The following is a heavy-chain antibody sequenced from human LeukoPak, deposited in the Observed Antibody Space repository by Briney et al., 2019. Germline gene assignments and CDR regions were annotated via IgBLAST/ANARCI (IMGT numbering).Heavy chain of an antibody. V-gene: IGHV4-34*01. CDR1: GGSFSGYY. J-gene: IGHJ3*02. CDR3: ARVPFREGAFDI. CDR2: INHSGST. Sequence: SETLSLTCAVYGGSFSGYYWSWIRQPPGKGLEWIGEINHSGSTNYNPSLKSRVTISVDTSKNQFSLKLSSVTAADTAVYYCARVPFREGAFDIWGQGTMVTVSS. D-gene: IGHD1-1*01.